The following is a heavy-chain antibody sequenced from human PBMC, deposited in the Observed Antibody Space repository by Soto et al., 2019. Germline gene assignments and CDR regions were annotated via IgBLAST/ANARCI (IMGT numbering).Heavy chain of an antibody. CDR3: ARDQWGFYYGSGSLLDF. CDR2: ISYDGSNK. Sequence: QVQLVESGGGVVQPGRSLRLSCAASGFTFSSYAMHWVRQAPGKGLEWVAVISYDGSNKYYADSVKGRFTISRDNSXNXXYLQMNNLRAEDTAVYYCARDQWGFYYGSGSLLDFWGQGTLVTVSS. V-gene: IGHV3-30-3*01. D-gene: IGHD3-10*01. CDR1: GFTFSSYA. J-gene: IGHJ4*02.